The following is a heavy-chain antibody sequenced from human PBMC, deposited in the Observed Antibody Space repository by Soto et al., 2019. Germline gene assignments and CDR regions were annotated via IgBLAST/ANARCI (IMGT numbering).Heavy chain of an antibody. CDR2: IFHSGTT. Sequence: SETRSLTFAVSRHSISSGSYSGWIRQPPGKGLEWLGSIFHSGTTYDNPSLKSRVTRSVDMSKNQFSLKLTSVTAADTAVYYCARLLDDSRGYYYFDYWGQGTLVTVS. CDR3: ARLLDDSRGYYYFDY. D-gene: IGHD3-22*01. J-gene: IGHJ4*02. CDR1: RHSISSGSY. V-gene: IGHV4-38-2*01.